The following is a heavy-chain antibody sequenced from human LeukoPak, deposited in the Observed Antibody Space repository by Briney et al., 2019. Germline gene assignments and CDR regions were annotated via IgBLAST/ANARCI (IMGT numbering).Heavy chain of an antibody. J-gene: IGHJ1*01. V-gene: IGHV4-34*01. Sequence: SETLSLTCTVSGGSISSYYWSWIRQPPGKGLEWIGEINHSGSTNYNPSLKSRVTISVDTSKNQFSLKLSSVTAADTAVYYCARGLGYYYDSSGYSEYFQHWGQGTLVTVSS. CDR3: ARGLGYYYDSSGYSEYFQH. CDR1: GGSISSYY. D-gene: IGHD3-22*01. CDR2: INHSGST.